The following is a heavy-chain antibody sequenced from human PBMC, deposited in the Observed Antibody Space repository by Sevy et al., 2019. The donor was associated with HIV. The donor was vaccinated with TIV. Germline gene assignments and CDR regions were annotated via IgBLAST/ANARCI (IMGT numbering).Heavy chain of an antibody. CDR2: FDPEDGET. CDR3: ATLDFWSDHPFYGTDV. J-gene: IGHJ6*02. D-gene: IGHD3-3*01. V-gene: IGHV1-24*01. Sequence: ASVKVSCKVSRYSLSEISMHWVRQAPGKGLEWMGGFDPEDGETIYAQKFQGRVTMTEDTSTDTAYMELRRLTSDDTAVYYCATLDFWSDHPFYGTDVWGQGTTVTVSS. CDR1: RYSLSEIS.